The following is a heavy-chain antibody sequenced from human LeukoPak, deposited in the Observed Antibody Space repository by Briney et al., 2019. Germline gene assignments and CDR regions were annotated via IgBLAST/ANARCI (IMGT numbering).Heavy chain of an antibody. CDR3: ATAGYCSSTSCYRERYYYGMDV. D-gene: IGHD2-2*01. V-gene: IGHV1-24*01. CDR1: GYTLTELS. Sequence: ASVKVSCKVSGYTLTELSMHWVRQAPGKGLEWMGGFDPEDGETIYAQKFQGRVTMTEDTSTDTAYMELSSLRSEDTAVYYCATAGYCSSTSCYRERYYYGMDVWGQGTTVTVSS. J-gene: IGHJ6*02. CDR2: FDPEDGET.